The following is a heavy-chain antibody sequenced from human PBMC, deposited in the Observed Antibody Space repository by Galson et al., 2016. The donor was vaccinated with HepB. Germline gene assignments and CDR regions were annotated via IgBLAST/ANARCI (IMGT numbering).Heavy chain of an antibody. CDR2: VSNRGDI. CDR3: ARTARIFDP. V-gene: IGHV4-59*01. J-gene: IGHJ5*02. CDR1: HDTITESY. D-gene: IGHD6-6*01. Sequence: SETLSLTCTVSHDTITESYWSWIRQPPGKGLACIGYVSNRGDINYNPSLKSRATISMETSKNQFSLTLSSVSPADTAVYYCARTARIFDPWGQGILVTVSS.